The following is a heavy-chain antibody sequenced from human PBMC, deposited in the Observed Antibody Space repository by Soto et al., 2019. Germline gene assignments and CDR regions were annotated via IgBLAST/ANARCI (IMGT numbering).Heavy chain of an antibody. CDR3: ARPYSYCTGGSCYPTHFDY. D-gene: IGHD2-15*01. V-gene: IGHV4-59*08. CDR1: GGSISRYY. J-gene: IGHJ4*02. Sequence: SETLSLTCTVSGGSISRYYWSWIRQPPGKGLEWIGDMHYSGSTNYNPSLTSRVTMSVDTSKNQFSLKLSSVTAADTAVYYCARPYSYCTGGSCYPTHFDYWGQGTLVTVSS. CDR2: MHYSGST.